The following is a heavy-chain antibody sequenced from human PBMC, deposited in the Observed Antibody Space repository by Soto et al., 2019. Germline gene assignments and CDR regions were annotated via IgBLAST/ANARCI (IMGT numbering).Heavy chain of an antibody. Sequence: PGGSLRLSCAASGFTFSSYSMNWVRQAPGKGLEWVSSISSSSSYIYYADSVKGRFTISRDNAKNTLYLQMNSLRAEDTAVYYCAKDSGVTGTTRYYYYYYMDVWGKGTTVTVSS. V-gene: IGHV3-21*04. CDR3: AKDSGVTGTTRYYYYYYMDV. CDR2: ISSSSSYI. J-gene: IGHJ6*03. CDR1: GFTFSSYS. D-gene: IGHD1-7*01.